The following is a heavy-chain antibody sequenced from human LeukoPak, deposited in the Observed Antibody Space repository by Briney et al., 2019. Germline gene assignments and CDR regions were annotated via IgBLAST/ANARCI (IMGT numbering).Heavy chain of an antibody. CDR1: GGSISSYY. CDR2: IYYSGST. D-gene: IGHD2-2*01. J-gene: IGHJ5*02. V-gene: IGHV4-59*01. Sequence: SETLSLTCTVSGGSISSYYWSWIRQPPGKGLEWIGYIYYSGSTNYNPSLKSRVTISVDTSKNQFSLKLSSVTAADMAVYYCARALSPPLGYCSSTSCYADWFDPWGQGTLVTVSS. CDR3: ARALSPPLGYCSSTSCYADWFDP.